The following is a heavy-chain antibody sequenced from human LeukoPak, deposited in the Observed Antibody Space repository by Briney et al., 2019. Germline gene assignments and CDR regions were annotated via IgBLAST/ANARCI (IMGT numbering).Heavy chain of an antibody. CDR3: ARRDYYDSSGYYYGAFDI. V-gene: IGHV1-69*05. Sequence: ASVKVSCKASGGTFSSYAISWVRQAPGQGLEWMGRIIPIFGTANYAQKLQGRVTITTDESTSTAYMELSSLRSEDTAVYYCARRDYYDSSGYYYGAFDIWGQGTMVTVSS. J-gene: IGHJ3*02. CDR2: IIPIFGTA. CDR1: GGTFSSYA. D-gene: IGHD3-22*01.